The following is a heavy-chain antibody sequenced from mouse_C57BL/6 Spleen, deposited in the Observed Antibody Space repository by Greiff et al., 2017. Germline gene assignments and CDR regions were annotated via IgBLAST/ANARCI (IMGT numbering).Heavy chain of an antibody. CDR1: GYSITSGYY. CDR3: ARDSLYYYGSSSNFDY. D-gene: IGHD1-1*01. CDR2: ISYDGSN. V-gene: IGHV3-6*01. Sequence: ESGPGLVKPSQSLSLTCSVTGYSITSGYYWNWIRQFPGNKLEWMGYISYDGSNNYNPSLKNRISITRDTSKNQFFLKLNSVTTEDTATYYCARDSLYYYGSSSNFDYWGQGTTLTVSS. J-gene: IGHJ2*01.